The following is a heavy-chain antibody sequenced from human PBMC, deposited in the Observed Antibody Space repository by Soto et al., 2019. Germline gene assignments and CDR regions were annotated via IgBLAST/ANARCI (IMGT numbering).Heavy chain of an antibody. J-gene: IGHJ4*02. V-gene: IGHV4-61*01. CDR2: IYYSGST. D-gene: IGHD6-13*01. CDR1: GGSVSSGSYY. Sequence: QVQLQESGPGLVKPSETLSLTCTVSGGSVSSGSYYWSWIRQPPGKGLEWIGYIYYSGSTNYNPSLKSRVTISVDTSKNQFSLKLSSVTAADTAGYYCARDSVIAAAGSEYWGQGTLVTVSS. CDR3: ARDSVIAAAGSEY.